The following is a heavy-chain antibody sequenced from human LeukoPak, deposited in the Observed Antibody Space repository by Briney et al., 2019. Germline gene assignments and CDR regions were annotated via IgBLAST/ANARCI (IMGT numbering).Heavy chain of an antibody. CDR2: ISGSGGST. CDR3: AKSPHGSGVFGWWYYYMDV. D-gene: IGHD3-10*01. J-gene: IGHJ6*03. Sequence: PGGSLRLSCAASGFTFSSYGMSWVRQAPGKGLEWVSAISGSGGSTYYADSVKGRFTISRDNSKNTLYLQMNSLRAEDTAVYYCAKSPHGSGVFGWWYYYMDVWGKGTTVTISS. CDR1: GFTFSSYG. V-gene: IGHV3-23*01.